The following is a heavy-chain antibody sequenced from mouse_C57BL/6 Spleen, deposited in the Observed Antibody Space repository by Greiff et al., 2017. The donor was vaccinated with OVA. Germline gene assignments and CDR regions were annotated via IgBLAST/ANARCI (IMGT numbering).Heavy chain of an antibody. CDR2: IRSKSNNYAT. CDR3: VRQPHLLGFDY. D-gene: IGHD2-1*01. Sequence: EVQLVESGGGLVQPKGSLKLSCAASGFSFNTYAMNWVRQAPGKGLEWVARIRSKSNNYATYYADSVKDRFTISSDDSESMLYLQMNNLKTEDTAMYYCVRQPHLLGFDYWGQGTTLTVSS. J-gene: IGHJ2*01. CDR1: GFSFNTYA. V-gene: IGHV10-1*01.